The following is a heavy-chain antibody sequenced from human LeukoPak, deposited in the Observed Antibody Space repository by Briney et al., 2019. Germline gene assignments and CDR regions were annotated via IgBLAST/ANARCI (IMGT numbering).Heavy chain of an antibody. V-gene: IGHV3-23*01. CDR3: AKREGYIVVVPAAIAFDI. D-gene: IGHD2-2*01. J-gene: IGHJ3*02. CDR2: ISGSGGST. Sequence: PGGSLRLSCAASGFTFTNYAMSWVRQAPGKGLEWVSTISGSGGSTYYADSVKGRFTIPRDNSKNTLYLQMNSLRAEDTAVYYCAKREGYIVVVPAAIAFDIWGQGTMVTVSS. CDR1: GFTFTNYA.